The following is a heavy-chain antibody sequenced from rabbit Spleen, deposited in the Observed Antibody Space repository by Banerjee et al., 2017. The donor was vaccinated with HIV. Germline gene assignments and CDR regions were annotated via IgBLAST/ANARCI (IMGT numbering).Heavy chain of an antibody. V-gene: IGHV1S40*01. CDR2: IYGGSSGST. D-gene: IGHD8-1*01. Sequence: QSLKESGGDLVKPGASLTLTCKTSGFDLNSYYYMCWVRQAPGKGLEWIACIYGGSSGSTYYASWAKGRFTISKTSSTTVTLQMTSLTAADTATYFCARDAGTSFSTYGMDLWGPGTLVTVS. CDR1: GFDLNSYYY. CDR3: ARDAGTSFSTYGMDL. J-gene: IGHJ6*01.